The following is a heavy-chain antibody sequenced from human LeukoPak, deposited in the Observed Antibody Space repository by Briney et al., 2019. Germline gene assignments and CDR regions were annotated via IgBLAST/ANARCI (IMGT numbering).Heavy chain of an antibody. CDR3: ATVRSGSYPPQYNWFDP. J-gene: IGHJ5*02. CDR2: FDPEDGET. D-gene: IGHD1-26*01. Sequence: GASVKASCKVSGYTLTELSMHWVRQAPGKGLEWMGGFDPEDGETIYAQKFQGRVTMTEDTSTDTAYMELSSLRSEDTAVYYCATVRSGSYPPQYNWFDPWGQGTLVTVSS. V-gene: IGHV1-24*01. CDR1: GYTLTELS.